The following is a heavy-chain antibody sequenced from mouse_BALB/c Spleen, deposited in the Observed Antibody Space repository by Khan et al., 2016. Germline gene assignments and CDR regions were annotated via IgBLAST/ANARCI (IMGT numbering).Heavy chain of an antibody. CDR2: IDPANDNT. Sequence: VRLQQSGAELVKPGASVKLSCTASGFNIKDTYIHWVKQRPEQGLEWIGRIDPANDNTKYDPRFQGKATITADTSSNTAYLQLSSLTSEDTAVYFCARGIYDYGFAYWGKGTLVTVSA. V-gene: IGHV14-3*02. D-gene: IGHD2-4*01. J-gene: IGHJ3*01. CDR1: GFNIKDTY. CDR3: ARGIYDYGFAY.